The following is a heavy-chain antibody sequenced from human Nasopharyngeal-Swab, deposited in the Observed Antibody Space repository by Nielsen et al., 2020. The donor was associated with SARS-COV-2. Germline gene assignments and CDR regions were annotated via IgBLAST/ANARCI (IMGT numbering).Heavy chain of an antibody. J-gene: IGHJ6*02. D-gene: IGHD3-9*01. CDR2: IYYSGST. CDR3: ARAWAYYDILTGPQPLDV. V-gene: IGHV4-30-4*01. Sequence: SETLSLTCTVSGGSINSGDYYWSWIRQPPGKGLEWIGYIYYSGSTYYNPSLKSRVIISVDTSKNQFSLKLSSVTAADTAVYYCARAWAYYDILTGPQPLDVWGQGTTVTVSS. CDR1: GGSINSGDYY.